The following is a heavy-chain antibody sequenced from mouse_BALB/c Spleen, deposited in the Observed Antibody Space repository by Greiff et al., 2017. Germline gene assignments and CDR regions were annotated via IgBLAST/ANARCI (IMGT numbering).Heavy chain of an antibody. D-gene: IGHD3-3*01. CDR2: ISNGGGST. CDR1: GFTFSSYT. V-gene: IGHV5-12-2*01. J-gene: IGHJ3*01. CDR3: ARDWDSGFAY. Sequence: EVQVVESGGGLVQPGGSLKLSCAASGFTFSSYTMSWVRQTPEKRLEWVAYISNGGGSTYYPDTVKGRFTISRDNTKNTLYLQMSSLKSEDTAMYYCARDWDSGFAYWGQGTLVTVSA.